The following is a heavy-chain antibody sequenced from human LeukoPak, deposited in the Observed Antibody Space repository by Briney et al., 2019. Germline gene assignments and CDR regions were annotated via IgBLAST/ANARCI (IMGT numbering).Heavy chain of an antibody. Sequence: GGSLRLSCAASGFTFSSYAMRWVRQAPGKGLEWVSAISGSGGSAYYADSVKGRFTISRDNSKNTLYLRMNSLRAEDTAVYYCAKAYYGSGSYYKIDYWGQGTLVTVSS. J-gene: IGHJ4*02. CDR3: AKAYYGSGSYYKIDY. CDR1: GFTFSSYA. CDR2: ISGSGGSA. V-gene: IGHV3-23*01. D-gene: IGHD3-10*01.